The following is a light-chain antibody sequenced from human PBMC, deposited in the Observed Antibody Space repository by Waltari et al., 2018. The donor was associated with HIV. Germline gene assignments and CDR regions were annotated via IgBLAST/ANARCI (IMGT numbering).Light chain of an antibody. CDR1: QSVSSSY. V-gene: IGKV3-20*01. Sequence: EIVLTQSPGTLSLSPGERATLSCRASQSVSSSYLAWYQQKPGQAPRLLIYGASSRATGIPDRFSGSGSGTDFTLTISRLEPEDFATYYCLQYNSYSWTFDQGTKVEIK. CDR2: GAS. J-gene: IGKJ1*01. CDR3: LQYNSYSWT.